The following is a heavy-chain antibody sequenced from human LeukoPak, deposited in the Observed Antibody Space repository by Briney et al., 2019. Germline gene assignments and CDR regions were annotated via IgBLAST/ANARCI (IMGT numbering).Heavy chain of an antibody. J-gene: IGHJ4*02. Sequence: GRSLRLSCGASRFXFSRYGIHWVRQAPGKGLEWVAVISYDGSNKDYADSVKGRFTISRDNSKNTVYLQMNSLRVEDTAVYYCAKEAPWATAMVILIDYWGQGTLVTVSS. CDR2: ISYDGSNK. CDR3: AKEAPWATAMVILIDY. D-gene: IGHD5-18*01. V-gene: IGHV3-30*18. CDR1: RFXFSRYG.